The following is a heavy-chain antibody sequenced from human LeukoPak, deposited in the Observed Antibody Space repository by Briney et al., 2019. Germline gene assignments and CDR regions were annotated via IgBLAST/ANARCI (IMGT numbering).Heavy chain of an antibody. CDR2: INPNSGGT. V-gene: IGHV1-2*02. CDR3: AGDRDFWSGTSPFQV. J-gene: IGHJ3*01. CDR1: GYTFTVYY. D-gene: IGHD3-3*01. Sequence: ASVKVSCKASGYTFTVYYIHWVRQASGQGLEWVGWINPNSGGTNYAQKFQGRVTMTSDASISTAYMELSRLRSDDTAVYYCAGDRDFWSGTSPFQVWGQGTMVAVSS.